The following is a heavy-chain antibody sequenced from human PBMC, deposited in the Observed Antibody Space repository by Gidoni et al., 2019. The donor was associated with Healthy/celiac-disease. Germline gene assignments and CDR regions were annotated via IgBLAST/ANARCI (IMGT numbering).Heavy chain of an antibody. D-gene: IGHD2-15*01. CDR1: GGTFSSYA. Sequence: QVQLVQSGAEVKKPGSSVKVSCKASGGTFSSYAISWVRQAPGQGLEWMGGIIPIFGTANYAQKFKGRVTITADESTSTAYMELSSLRSEDTAVYYCARRGYCSGGSCYRGYYGMDVWGQGTTVTVSS. V-gene: IGHV1-69*01. J-gene: IGHJ6*02. CDR2: IIPIFGTA. CDR3: ARRGYCSGGSCYRGYYGMDV.